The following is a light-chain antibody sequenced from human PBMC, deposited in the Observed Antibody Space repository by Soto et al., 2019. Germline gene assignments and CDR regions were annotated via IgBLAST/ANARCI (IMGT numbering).Light chain of an antibody. J-gene: IGKJ4*01. Sequence: DIQMTQSPSSLSAFVGDRVTITCRASQDIGNFLAWYQQKPGKVPKLLIYAASTLQSGVPSRFSGSGSGTDFTLTINSLQPEDVETYYCQKCKVAPFTFGGGTKVDIK. CDR1: QDIGNF. CDR2: AAS. CDR3: QKCKVAPFT. V-gene: IGKV1-27*01.